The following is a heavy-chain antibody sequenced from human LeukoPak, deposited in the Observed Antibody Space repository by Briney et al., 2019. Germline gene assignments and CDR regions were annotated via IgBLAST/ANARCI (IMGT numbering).Heavy chain of an antibody. CDR1: GFTFSSYW. D-gene: IGHD6-13*01. J-gene: IGHJ4*02. CDR2: MMEDGSEK. V-gene: IGHV3-7*03. Sequence: GGSLRVSCAASGFTFSSYWMSWVRQAPGKGLEWVANMMEDGSEKYYVDSVKGRFTISRDNAKNSLYLQMNSLRAEDTALNYCAKDIYLYTSSRKEGCFDYWGQGTLVTVSS. CDR3: AKDIYLYTSSRKEGCFDY.